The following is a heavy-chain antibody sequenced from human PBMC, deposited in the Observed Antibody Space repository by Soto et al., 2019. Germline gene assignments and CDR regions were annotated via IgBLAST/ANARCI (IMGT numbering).Heavy chain of an antibody. CDR3: TRLTGTPRGNWFDP. CDR2: IRSNANSYAK. CDR1: GFTFSGSA. J-gene: IGHJ5*02. V-gene: IGHV3-73*02. D-gene: IGHD1-1*01. Sequence: EVQLVESGGGLVQPGGSLKLSCAASGFTFSGSAMHWVRQASGKGLEWVGRIRSNANSYAKAYAASVKGRFTISRDDSRNKADLQMNSLKTEDTAVYYCTRLTGTPRGNWFDPWGQGTLGTVSS.